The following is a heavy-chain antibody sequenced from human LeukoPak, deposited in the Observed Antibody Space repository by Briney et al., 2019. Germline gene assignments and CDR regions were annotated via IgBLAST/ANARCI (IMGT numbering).Heavy chain of an antibody. J-gene: IGHJ6*03. CDR2: INWNGGST. D-gene: IGHD3-16*01. CDR3: ARDRVNDYVWGSSLTDMDV. Sequence: GGSLRLSCEASGFTFDDYGMSWVRQAPGKGLEWVSGINWNGGSTGYADSVKGRFTISRDNAKNSLYLQMNSLKAEDTALYYCARDRVNDYVWGSSLTDMDVWGKGTTVTVSS. V-gene: IGHV3-20*04. CDR1: GFTFDDYG.